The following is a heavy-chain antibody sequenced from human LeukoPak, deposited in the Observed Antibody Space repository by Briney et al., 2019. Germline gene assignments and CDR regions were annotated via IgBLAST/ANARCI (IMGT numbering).Heavy chain of an antibody. V-gene: IGHV3-23*01. Sequence: GGSLRLSCAASGVTLSTYAMSWARQAPGKGLEWVSGISSSGSGDNTYYADSVKGRFTISRDNSKNTIYLQMNSLRVDDMAVYYCARAPCSGYTCSHDFWGQGTLVTVSS. CDR1: GVTLSTYA. CDR3: ARAPCSGYTCSHDF. CDR2: ISSSGSGDNT. J-gene: IGHJ4*02. D-gene: IGHD2-15*01.